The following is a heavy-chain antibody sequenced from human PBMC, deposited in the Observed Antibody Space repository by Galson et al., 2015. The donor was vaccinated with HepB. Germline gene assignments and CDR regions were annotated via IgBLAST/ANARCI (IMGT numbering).Heavy chain of an antibody. J-gene: IGHJ6*02. Sequence: SVKVSCKASGGTFSSYAISWVRQAPGQGLEWMGGIIPIFGTANYAQKFQGRVTITADESASTAYMELRSLRSDDTAVYYCARDIPTPQLRAGYGMDVWGQGTTVTVSS. V-gene: IGHV1-69*13. CDR2: IIPIFGTA. CDR1: GGTFSSYA. CDR3: ARDIPTPQLRAGYGMDV. D-gene: IGHD2-21*01.